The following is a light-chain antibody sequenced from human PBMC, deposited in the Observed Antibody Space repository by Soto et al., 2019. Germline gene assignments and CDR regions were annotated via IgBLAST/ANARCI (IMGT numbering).Light chain of an antibody. CDR3: QQYNNWPIT. V-gene: IGKV3-15*01. Sequence: EMVMTQSPAILSVSPGESATPPRRASQSVNSNYLAWYQQHPGQPPRLLIYGISTRATGIPARFSGSGSGTEFTLTINSLQSEDFAVYYCQQYNNWPITFGQGTRLEIK. CDR2: GIS. J-gene: IGKJ5*01. CDR1: QSVNSN.